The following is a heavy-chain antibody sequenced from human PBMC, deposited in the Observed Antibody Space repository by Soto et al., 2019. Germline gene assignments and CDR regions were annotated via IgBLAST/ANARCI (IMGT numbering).Heavy chain of an antibody. D-gene: IGHD3-3*01. J-gene: IGHJ5*02. Sequence: PGGSLRLSCAASGFTFSSYGMHWVRQAPGKGLEWVAVISYDGSNKYYADSVKGRFTISRDNSKNTLYLQMNSLRAEDTAVYYCAKALLGEDYDFWSGPNWFDPWGQGTLVTVSS. CDR3: AKALLGEDYDFWSGPNWFDP. CDR2: ISYDGSNK. CDR1: GFTFSSYG. V-gene: IGHV3-30*18.